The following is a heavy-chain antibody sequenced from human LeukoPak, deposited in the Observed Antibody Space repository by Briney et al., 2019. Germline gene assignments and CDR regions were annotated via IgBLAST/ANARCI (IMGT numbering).Heavy chain of an antibody. CDR1: GGSISSSSYY. V-gene: IGHV4-61*05. CDR2: IYTSGST. Sequence: SETLSLTCTVSGGSISSSSYYWGWIRQPPGKGLEWIGYIYTSGSTNYNPSLKSRVTISVDTSKNQFSLKLSSVTAADTAVYYCAGGATFWFDPWGQGTLVTVSS. J-gene: IGHJ5*02. CDR3: AGGATFWFDP. D-gene: IGHD1-26*01.